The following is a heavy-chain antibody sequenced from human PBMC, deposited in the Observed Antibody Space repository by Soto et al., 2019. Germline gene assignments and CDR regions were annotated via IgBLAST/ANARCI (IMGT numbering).Heavy chain of an antibody. Sequence: EVQLVESGGGLVQPGGSLRLSCAASGFTFSSYSMNWVRQAPGKGLEWVSYISSSSSTIYYADSVKGRFTIPRDNAKNSLYLQMNSLRDEDTAVYYYARKNTYYYDSSGRMDVWGQGTTVTVSS. CDR2: ISSSSSTI. CDR1: GFTFSSYS. J-gene: IGHJ6*02. CDR3: ARKNTYYYDSSGRMDV. V-gene: IGHV3-48*02. D-gene: IGHD3-22*01.